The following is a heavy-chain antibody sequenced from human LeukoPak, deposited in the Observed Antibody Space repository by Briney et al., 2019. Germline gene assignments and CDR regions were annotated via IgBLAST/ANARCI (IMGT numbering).Heavy chain of an antibody. CDR1: GGSVSSGSYY. V-gene: IGHV4-61*01. J-gene: IGHJ4*02. CDR3: ARVYSERSGLYGLWSQITEYYFDY. D-gene: IGHD3-16*01. CDR2: IYYSGST. Sequence: PSETLSLTCTVSGGSVSSGSYYWSWIRQPPGKGLEWIGYIYYSGSTNYNPSLKSRVTISVDTSKNQFSLKLSSVTAADTAVYYCARVYSERSGLYGLWSQITEYYFDYWGQGTLVTVSS.